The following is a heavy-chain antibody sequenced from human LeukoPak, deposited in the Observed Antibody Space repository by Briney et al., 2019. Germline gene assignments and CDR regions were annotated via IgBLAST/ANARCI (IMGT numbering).Heavy chain of an antibody. CDR2: INPNSGGT. CDR3: ARQAILTASYYYYYMDV. J-gene: IGHJ6*03. D-gene: IGHD2-2*01. CDR1: GYTLTGYY. Sequence: ASVKVSCKASGYTLTGYYMHWVRQAPGQGLEWMGWINPNSGGTNYAQKFQGRVTMTRDTSISTAYMELSRLRSDDTAVYYCARQAILTASYYYYYMDVWGKGTTVTVSS. V-gene: IGHV1-2*02.